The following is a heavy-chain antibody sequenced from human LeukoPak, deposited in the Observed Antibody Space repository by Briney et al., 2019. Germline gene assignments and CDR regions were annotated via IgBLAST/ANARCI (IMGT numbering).Heavy chain of an antibody. J-gene: IGHJ4*02. CDR3: ARALTRGDYDILTGNYFDY. Sequence: SETLSLTCTVSGGSISSGDYYWSWIRQPPGKGLEWIGYIYYSGSTYYNPSLKSRVTISVDTSKNQFSLKLSSVTAADTAVYYCARALTRGDYDILTGNYFDYWGQGTLVTVSS. V-gene: IGHV4-30-4*01. CDR1: GGSISSGDYY. D-gene: IGHD3-9*01. CDR2: IYYSGST.